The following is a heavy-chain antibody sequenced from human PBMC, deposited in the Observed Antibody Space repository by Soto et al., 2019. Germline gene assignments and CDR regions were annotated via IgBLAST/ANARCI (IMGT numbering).Heavy chain of an antibody. Sequence: QVQLQELGPGLVKPSQTLSLTCTVSGGSISSGGYYWSWIRQHPGKGLEWIGYIYYSGSTYYNPSLKSRVTISVDTSKNQFSLKLSSVTAADTAVYYCARDNCSTMVRGVILPITDYYGMDVWGQGTTVTVSS. J-gene: IGHJ6*02. CDR1: GGSISSGGYY. V-gene: IGHV4-31*03. D-gene: IGHD3-10*01. CDR3: ARDNCSTMVRGVILPITDYYGMDV. CDR2: IYYSGST.